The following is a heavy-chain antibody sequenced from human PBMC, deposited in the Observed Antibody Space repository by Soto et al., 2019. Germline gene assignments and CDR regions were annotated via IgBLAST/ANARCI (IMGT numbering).Heavy chain of an antibody. J-gene: IGHJ4*01. D-gene: IGHD2-21*02. CDR2: INPSGGHT. V-gene: IGHV1-46*03. Sequence: QVQLMQSGAEVKKPGASVKVSCKASGNTFSNYYIHWVRQAPGQGLEWMGTINPSGGHTTYAQKFMGRVTVTRDTSTSTLYMEVTSLRSEDTAVYYCARGGHVVVVTAAFDYWGHGTLVTVSS. CDR1: GNTFSNYY. CDR3: ARGGHVVVVTAAFDY.